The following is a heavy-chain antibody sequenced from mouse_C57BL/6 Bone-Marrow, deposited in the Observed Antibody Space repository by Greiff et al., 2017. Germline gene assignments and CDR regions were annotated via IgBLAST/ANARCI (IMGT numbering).Heavy chain of an antibody. V-gene: IGHV2-9-1*01. D-gene: IGHD2-4*01. CDR2: IWTGGGT. CDR3: ARDDYDAVAY. Sequence: QVQLQQSGPGLVAPSPSLSITCTVSGFSLTSYAISWVRQPPGKGLEWLGVIWTGGGTNYNSALKSRLSISKDNSKSQVVLKMNSLQTDDTARYYCARDDYDAVAYWGQGTLVTVSA. J-gene: IGHJ3*01. CDR1: GFSLTSYA.